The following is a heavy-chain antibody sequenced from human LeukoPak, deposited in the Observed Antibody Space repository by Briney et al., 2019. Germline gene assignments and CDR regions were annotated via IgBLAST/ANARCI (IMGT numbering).Heavy chain of an antibody. CDR3: ARELSGSTAAGFFDY. CDR2: ISYDGSNK. V-gene: IGHV3-30-3*01. D-gene: IGHD6-13*01. J-gene: IGHJ4*02. CDR1: GFTFSSYA. Sequence: GGSLRLSCAASGFTFSSYAMHWVRQAPGKGLEWVAVISYDGSNKYYADSVKGRFTISRDNSKNTLYLQMNSLRAEDTAVYYCARELSGSTAAGFFDYWGQGTLVTVSS.